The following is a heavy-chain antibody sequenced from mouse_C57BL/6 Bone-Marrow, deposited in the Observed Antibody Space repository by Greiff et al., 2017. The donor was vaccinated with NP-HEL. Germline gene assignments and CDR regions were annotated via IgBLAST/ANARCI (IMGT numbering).Heavy chain of an antibody. V-gene: IGHV14-1*01. D-gene: IGHD1-1*01. CDR1: GFNIKDYY. CDR2: IDPEDGDT. J-gene: IGHJ2*01. CDR3: TTNYGSSSYYFDY. Sequence: VQLQQSGAELVRPGASVKLSCTASGFNIKDYYMHWVKQRPEQGLEWIGRIDPEDGDTEYAPKFPGKATMTADTSSNTAYLQLSSLTSEDTAVYYCTTNYGSSSYYFDYWGQGTTLTVSS.